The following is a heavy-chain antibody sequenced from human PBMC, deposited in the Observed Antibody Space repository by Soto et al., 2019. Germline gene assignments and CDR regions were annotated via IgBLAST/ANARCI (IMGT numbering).Heavy chain of an antibody. V-gene: IGHV1-24*01. CDR2: FDPEDGET. D-gene: IGHD1-26*01. J-gene: IGHJ3*02. CDR3: ATAFGGSYFRSDAFDI. CDR1: GYTLTELS. Sequence: ASVKVSCKVSGYTLTELSMHWVRQAPGKGLEWMGGFDPEDGETIYAQKFQGRVTMTEDTSTDTAYMELSSLRSEDTAVYYCATAFGGSYFRSDAFDIWGKGTMVTVSS.